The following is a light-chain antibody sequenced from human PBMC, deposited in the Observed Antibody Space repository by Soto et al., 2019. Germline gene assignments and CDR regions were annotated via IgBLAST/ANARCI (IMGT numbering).Light chain of an antibody. CDR1: SSNIGATYD. Sequence: QSALTQPPSVSGAPGQRVTISCTGSSSNIGATYDVHWYQQFPGTAPKLLIYANTNRPSGVPDRFSGSKSGTSASLAITGLQAEDEADYYCQSYDSSLSGYVFGTGTKLTVL. CDR3: QSYDSSLSGYV. V-gene: IGLV1-40*01. J-gene: IGLJ1*01. CDR2: ANT.